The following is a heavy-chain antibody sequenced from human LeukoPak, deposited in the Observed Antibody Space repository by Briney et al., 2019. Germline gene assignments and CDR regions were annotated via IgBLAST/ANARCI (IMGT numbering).Heavy chain of an antibody. V-gene: IGHV3-73*01. D-gene: IGHD1-26*01. CDR1: GFTFSGSA. CDR3: AKEGGYSGSYLDY. CDR2: IRSKANSYAT. Sequence: PGGSLRLSCAASGFTFSGSAMHWVRQASGKGLEWVGRIRSKANSYATAYAASVKGRFTISKDNSKNTLYLQMNSLRAEDTAVYYCAKEGGYSGSYLDYWGQGTLVTVSS. J-gene: IGHJ4*02.